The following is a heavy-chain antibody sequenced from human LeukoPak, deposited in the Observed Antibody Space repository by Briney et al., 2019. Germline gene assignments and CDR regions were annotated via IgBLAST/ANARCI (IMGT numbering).Heavy chain of an antibody. CDR3: AREIYGSGSFYFDY. D-gene: IGHD3-10*01. V-gene: IGHV4-4*07. J-gene: IGHJ4*02. CDR1: GASINNYD. CDR2: VYVSGST. Sequence: SETLSLTCTVSGASINNYDWSWIRQPAGKGLEWIGHVYVSGSTYYNDSLRSRVTMSVDTSKNQLSLKLSSATAADTAVYYCAREIYGSGSFYFDYWGQGTLATVSS.